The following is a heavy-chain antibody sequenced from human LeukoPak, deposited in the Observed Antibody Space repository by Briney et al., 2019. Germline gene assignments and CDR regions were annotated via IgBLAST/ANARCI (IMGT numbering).Heavy chain of an antibody. CDR2: IYTSGSS. CDR1: GGSISSSSYY. Sequence: SETLSLTCTVSGGSISSSSYYWSWIRQPAGKGLEWIGRIYTSGSSNYNPSLKCRVTISVDTSKNQFSLKLSSVAAADTAVYYCARDLYGYYWFDPWGQGTLVTVSS. J-gene: IGHJ5*02. CDR3: ARDLYGYYWFDP. V-gene: IGHV4-61*02. D-gene: IGHD5-18*01.